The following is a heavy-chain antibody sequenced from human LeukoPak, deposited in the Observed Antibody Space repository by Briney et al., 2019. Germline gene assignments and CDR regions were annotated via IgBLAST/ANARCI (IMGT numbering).Heavy chain of an antibody. D-gene: IGHD5-24*01. CDR2: IYYSGST. CDR3: ARDSSRDGQMVANWYFDL. Sequence: SETLSLTCTVSGGSISSSSYYWGWIRQPPGKGLEWIGYIYYSGSTNYNPSLKSRVTLSVDTSKNQFSLKLSSVTAADTAVYYCARDSSRDGQMVANWYFDLWGRGTLVTVSS. J-gene: IGHJ2*01. V-gene: IGHV4-61*01. CDR1: GGSISSSSYY.